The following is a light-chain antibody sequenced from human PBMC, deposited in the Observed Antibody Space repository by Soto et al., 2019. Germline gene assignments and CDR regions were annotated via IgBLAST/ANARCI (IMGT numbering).Light chain of an antibody. CDR2: GTY. V-gene: IGKV3-20*01. CDR3: HQYGSSPRT. Sequence: EIVLTQSPGTLSLSPGERATLSCRASQSVSSSYLAWYQQKPGQAPRLLIYGTYNRATGIPDRFSGSGSGTDFTLTISRLEPEDFAVYYCHQYGSSPRTFGQGTQLEIK. CDR1: QSVSSSY. J-gene: IGKJ2*01.